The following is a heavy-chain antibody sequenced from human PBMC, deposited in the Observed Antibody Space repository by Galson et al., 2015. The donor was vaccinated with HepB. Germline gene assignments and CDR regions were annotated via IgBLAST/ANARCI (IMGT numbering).Heavy chain of an antibody. CDR3: AKRDTISQYFFDY. CDR1: GFTFSNYG. J-gene: IGHJ4*02. Sequence: SLRLSCAASGFTFSNYGMSWVRQAPGKGLEWVSTASKTVPTTYYADSVRGRFPISRDNSRNIVYLQMNSPRDEDTAVYYCAKRDTISQYFFDYWGQGILVTVSS. CDR2: ASKTVPTT. D-gene: IGHD3-3*02. V-gene: IGHV3-23*01.